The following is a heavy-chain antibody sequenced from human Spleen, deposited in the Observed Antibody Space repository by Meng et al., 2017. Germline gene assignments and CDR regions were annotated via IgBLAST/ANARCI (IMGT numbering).Heavy chain of an antibody. V-gene: IGHV4-34*01. CDR3: ARGPTTMAHDFDY. Sequence: QVQLQQWGAGLLKPSETLSLTCVVSGGSFSDYYWSWIRQPPGKGLEWIGEINHSGSTNYNPSLERRATISVDTSQNNLSLKLRSVTAADSAVYYCARGPTTMAHDFDYWGQGTLVTVSS. J-gene: IGHJ4*02. D-gene: IGHD4-11*01. CDR2: INHSGST. CDR1: GGSFSDYY.